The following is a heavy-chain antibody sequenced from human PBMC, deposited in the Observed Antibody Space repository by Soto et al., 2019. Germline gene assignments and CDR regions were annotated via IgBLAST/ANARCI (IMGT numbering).Heavy chain of an antibody. J-gene: IGHJ4*02. CDR1: GFTFSSYG. CDR2: IWYDGSNK. D-gene: IGHD3-22*01. V-gene: IGHV3-33*01. Sequence: PGGSLRLCCAASGFTFSSYGMHWVRQAPGKGLEWVAVIWYDGSNKYYADSVKGRFTISRDNSKNTLYLQMNSLRAEDTAVYYCAREFHFYYDSSGYAPFDFCGQGTLVTVSS. CDR3: AREFHFYYDSSGYAPFDF.